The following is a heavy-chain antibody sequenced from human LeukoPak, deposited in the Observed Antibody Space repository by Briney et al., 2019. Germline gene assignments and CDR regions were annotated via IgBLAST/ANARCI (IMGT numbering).Heavy chain of an antibody. V-gene: IGHV3-9*03. J-gene: IGHJ3*02. CDR1: GFTFDDYA. Sequence: LTGGSLRLSCAASGFTFDDYAMHWVRQAPGKGLEWVSGISWNGGSIGYADSVKGRFTISRDNAKNSLYLQMNSLRAEDMALYYCARTRSFWSPRDAFDIWGQGTMVTVSS. CDR2: ISWNGGSI. CDR3: ARTRSFWSPRDAFDI. D-gene: IGHD3-3*01.